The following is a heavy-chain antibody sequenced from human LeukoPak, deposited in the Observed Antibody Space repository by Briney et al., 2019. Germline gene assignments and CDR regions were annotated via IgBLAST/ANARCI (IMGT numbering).Heavy chain of an antibody. J-gene: IGHJ3*02. CDR2: IYYSGST. CDR1: GGSISSSSYY. CDR3: ARRRMVRGVIIGPDI. V-gene: IGHV4-39*01. D-gene: IGHD3-10*01. Sequence: SETLSLTCTVSGGSISSSSYYWGWIRQPPGKGLEWIGSIYYSGSTYYNPSLKSRVTISVDTSKNQFSLKLSSVTAADTAVYYCARRRMVRGVIIGPDIWGQGTMVTVSS.